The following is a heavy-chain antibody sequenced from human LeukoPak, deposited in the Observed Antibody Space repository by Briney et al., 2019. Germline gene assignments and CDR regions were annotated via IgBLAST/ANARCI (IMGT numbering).Heavy chain of an antibody. D-gene: IGHD1-26*01. Sequence: GGSLRLSCAASGFTVSSNYMSWVRQAPGKGLEWVSVICSGGSTYYADSVKGRFTISRDNSKNTLYLQMNSLRAEDTAVYYCARSPVSGSYFSGGFDYWGQGTLVTVSS. CDR2: ICSGGST. CDR3: ARSPVSGSYFSGGFDY. CDR1: GFTVSSNY. V-gene: IGHV3-66*01. J-gene: IGHJ4*02.